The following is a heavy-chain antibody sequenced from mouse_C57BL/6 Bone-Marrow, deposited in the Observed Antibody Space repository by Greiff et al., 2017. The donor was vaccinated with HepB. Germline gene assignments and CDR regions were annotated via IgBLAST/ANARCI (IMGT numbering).Heavy chain of an antibody. V-gene: IGHV1-18*01. CDR2: INTNNGGT. D-gene: IGHD3-2*02. J-gene: IGHJ3*01. CDR3: ARDGDSSGGATSWFAY. CDR1: GYTFTDYN. Sequence: EVQLQQSGPELVKPGASVKIPCKASGYTFTDYNMDWVKQSHGKSLEWIGDINTNNGGTIYNQKFKGKATLTVDKSSSTAYMELRSLTSEDTAVYYCARDGDSSGGATSWFAYWGQGTLVTVSA.